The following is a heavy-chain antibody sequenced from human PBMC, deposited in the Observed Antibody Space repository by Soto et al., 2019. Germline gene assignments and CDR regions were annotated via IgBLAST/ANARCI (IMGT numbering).Heavy chain of an antibody. D-gene: IGHD4-17*01. V-gene: IGHV4-30-4*01. Sequence: QVQLQESGPGLVKPSQTLSLTCTVSGGSISSGDYYWSWIRQPPGKGLEWIGYIYYSGSTYYNPSLQSRVTISVDTSKNPVSLKLSFVTAADTAVYYCARDRGAYGDYEMGYIYDYWGQGTLVTVSS. CDR1: GGSISSGDYY. CDR2: IYYSGST. CDR3: ARDRGAYGDYEMGYIYDY. J-gene: IGHJ4*02.